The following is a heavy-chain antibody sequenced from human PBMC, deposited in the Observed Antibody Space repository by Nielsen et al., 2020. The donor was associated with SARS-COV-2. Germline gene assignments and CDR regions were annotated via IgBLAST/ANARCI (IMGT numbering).Heavy chain of an antibody. CDR2: INHSGST. CDR3: ARDGMSGYGMDV. V-gene: IGHV4-34*01. D-gene: IGHD3-10*02. J-gene: IGHJ6*02. Sequence: SETLSLTCAVYGGSFSGYYWSWIRQPPGKGPEWIGEINHSGSTNYNPSLKSRVTISVDTSKNQFSLKLSSVTAADTAVYYCARDGMSGYGMDVWGQGTTVTVSS. CDR1: GGSFSGYY.